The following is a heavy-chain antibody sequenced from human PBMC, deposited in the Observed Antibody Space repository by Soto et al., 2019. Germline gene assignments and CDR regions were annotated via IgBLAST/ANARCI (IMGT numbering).Heavy chain of an antibody. D-gene: IGHD6-6*01. Sequence: ASVKVSCKASGGTFSSYAVSWVRQAPGQGLEWMGGIIPIFGTANYAQKFQGRVTITADESTSTAYMELSSLRSEDTAVYYCARFYSSSSDDFDYWGQGTLVTVS. CDR1: GGTFSSYA. V-gene: IGHV1-69*13. CDR2: IIPIFGTA. CDR3: ARFYSSSSDDFDY. J-gene: IGHJ4*02.